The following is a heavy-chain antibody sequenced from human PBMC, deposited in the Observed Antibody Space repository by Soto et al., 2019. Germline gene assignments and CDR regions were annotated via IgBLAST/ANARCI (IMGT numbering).Heavy chain of an antibody. CDR3: SISNAYGRGDF. J-gene: IGHJ4*02. Sequence: QVQLVQSGAEVKKPGSSVKVSCTASGGTFSSYTVSWVRQAPGQGLEWMGGIIPIFGTTNYAQKFRGRVTITADESTSTGYMEVSSLRSEDTAVYYCSISNAYGRGDFWGQGTLVTVSS. V-gene: IGHV1-69*01. D-gene: IGHD4-17*01. CDR2: IIPIFGTT. CDR1: GGTFSSYT.